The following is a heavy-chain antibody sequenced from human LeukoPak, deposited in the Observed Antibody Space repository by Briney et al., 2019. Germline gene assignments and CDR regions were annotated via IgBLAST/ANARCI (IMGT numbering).Heavy chain of an antibody. V-gene: IGHV3-30*04. CDR2: ISSGSEK. D-gene: IGHD1-26*01. J-gene: IGHJ4*02. Sequence: GRSLRLSCEASGFTFSIFPIHWVRQAPGKGLEWVALISSGSEKYYADSVKGRFTISRDNSKNMLYLQMNSLRADDTAVYYCARDLELSAVYYFDSRGQGTLVIVSS. CDR1: GFTFSIFP. CDR3: ARDLELSAVYYFDS.